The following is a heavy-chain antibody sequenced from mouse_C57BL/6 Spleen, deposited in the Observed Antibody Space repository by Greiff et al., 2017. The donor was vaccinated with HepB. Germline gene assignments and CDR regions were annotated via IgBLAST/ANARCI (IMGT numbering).Heavy chain of an antibody. CDR1: GYTFTSYD. J-gene: IGHJ1*03. CDR3: ARRRDYGSSYDWYFDV. Sequence: QVQLKHSGPELVKPGASVKLSCKASGYTFTSYDINWVKQRPGQGLEWIGWIYPRDGSTKYNEKFKGKATLTVDTSSSTAYMELHSLTSEDSAVYFCARRRDYGSSYDWYFDVWGTGTTVTVSS. CDR2: IYPRDGST. V-gene: IGHV1-85*01. D-gene: IGHD1-1*01.